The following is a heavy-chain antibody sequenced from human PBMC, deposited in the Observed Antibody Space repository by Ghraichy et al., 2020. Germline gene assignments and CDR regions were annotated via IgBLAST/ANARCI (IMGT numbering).Heavy chain of an antibody. CDR2: ISAYNGNT. V-gene: IGHV1-18*04. J-gene: IGHJ5*02. CDR1: GYTFTSYG. CDR3: AREQYQLLSWFDP. D-gene: IGHD2-2*01. Sequence: ASVKVSCKASGYTFTSYGISWERQAPGQGHEWMGWISAYNGNTNYAQKLQGRVTMTTDTSTSTAYMELRSLRSDDTAVYYCAREQYQLLSWFDPWGQGTLVTVSS.